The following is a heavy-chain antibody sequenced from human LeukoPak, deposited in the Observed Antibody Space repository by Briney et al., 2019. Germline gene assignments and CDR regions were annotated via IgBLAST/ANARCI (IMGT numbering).Heavy chain of an antibody. V-gene: IGHV3-49*04. CDR1: GFTFGDYA. J-gene: IGHJ4*02. Sequence: GGSLRLSCTASGFTFGDYAMSWDRQAPGKGLEWGGFIRSKAYGGTTEYAASVKDRFTISRDDSKSIAYLQMNSLKTEDTAVYYCTRDHPTVTSDYWGQGTLVTVSS. CDR3: TRDHPTVTSDY. D-gene: IGHD4-17*01. CDR2: IRSKAYGGTT.